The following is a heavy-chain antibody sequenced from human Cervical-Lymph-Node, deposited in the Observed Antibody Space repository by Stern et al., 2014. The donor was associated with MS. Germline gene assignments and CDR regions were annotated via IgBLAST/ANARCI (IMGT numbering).Heavy chain of an antibody. CDR1: GGSFSGYY. J-gene: IGHJ4*02. Sequence: QVQLQQWGAGLLKPSETLSLTCAVHGGSFSGYYWRWIRQPPGKGLEWIGEIIHSGTTNYNPSLKSRVTISVDTSKTQFSLKLSSVTAADTAVYYCARGLPFSYGFGYWGQGTLVTVSS. D-gene: IGHD5-18*01. V-gene: IGHV4-34*01. CDR2: IIHSGTT. CDR3: ARGLPFSYGFGY.